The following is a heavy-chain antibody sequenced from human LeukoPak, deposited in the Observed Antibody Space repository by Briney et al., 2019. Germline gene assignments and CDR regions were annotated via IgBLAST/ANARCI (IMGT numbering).Heavy chain of an antibody. CDR3: ARERYCSSTSCYRYQFDY. CDR2: ISYDGSNK. D-gene: IGHD2-2*02. Sequence: GRSLRLSCAASGFTFSSYAMHWVRQAPGKGLEWVAVISYDGSNKYYADSVKGRFTISRDNSKNTLYLQMSSLRAEDTAVYYCARERYCSSTSCYRYQFDYWGQGTLVTVSS. V-gene: IGHV3-30-3*01. CDR1: GFTFSSYA. J-gene: IGHJ4*02.